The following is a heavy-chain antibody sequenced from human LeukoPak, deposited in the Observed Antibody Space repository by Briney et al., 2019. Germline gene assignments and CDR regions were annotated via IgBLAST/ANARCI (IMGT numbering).Heavy chain of an antibody. Sequence: SETLSLTCTVSGGSISSSSYYWGWIRQPPGKGLEWIGTIYYSGSTYYNPSLKSRVTISVDTSKNQFSLKLSSVTAADTAVYYCARSSWYDIIDYWGQGMLVTVSS. J-gene: IGHJ4*02. CDR1: GGSISSSSYY. V-gene: IGHV4-39*07. CDR3: ARSSWYDIIDY. D-gene: IGHD6-13*01. CDR2: IYYSGST.